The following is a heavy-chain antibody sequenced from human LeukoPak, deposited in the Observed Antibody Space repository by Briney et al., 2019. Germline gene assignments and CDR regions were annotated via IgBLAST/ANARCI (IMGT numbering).Heavy chain of an antibody. CDR2: INHSGST. D-gene: IGHD3-10*01. V-gene: IGHV4-34*01. CDR1: GGSFSGYY. Sequence: SETLSLTCAVNGGSFSGYYWSWIRQPPGKGLEWIGEINHSGSTNYNPSLKSRVTISVDTSKNQFSLKLSSVTAADTAVYYCAGNLGRGADYWGQGTLVTVSS. CDR3: AGNLGRGADY. J-gene: IGHJ4*02.